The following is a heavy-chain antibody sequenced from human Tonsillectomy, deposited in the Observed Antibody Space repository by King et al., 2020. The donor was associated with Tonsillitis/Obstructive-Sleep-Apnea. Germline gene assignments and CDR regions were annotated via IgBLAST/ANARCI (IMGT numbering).Heavy chain of an antibody. V-gene: IGHV6-1*01. Sequence: VQLQQSGPGLVKPSQTLSLTCAISGDSVSSNSAAWNWIRQSPSRGLEWLGRTYYRSKWYNDYAVSVKSRITINPDTSKNQFSLQLNSVTPEDTAVYSCARAIDFWSGSYYYYMDVWGKGTTVTVSS. CDR1: GDSVSSNSAA. J-gene: IGHJ6*03. CDR3: ARAIDFWSGSYYYYMDV. CDR2: TYYRSKWYN. D-gene: IGHD3-3*01.